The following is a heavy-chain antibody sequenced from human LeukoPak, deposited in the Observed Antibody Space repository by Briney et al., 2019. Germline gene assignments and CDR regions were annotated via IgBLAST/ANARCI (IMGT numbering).Heavy chain of an antibody. Sequence: GGSLRLYCAASGFTFSSYEMNWVRQAPGKGLEWVSYISSSGSTIYYADSVKGRFTISRDNAKNSLYLQMNSLRAEDTAVYYCARDVYKGFDYWGQGTLVTVSS. V-gene: IGHV3-48*03. D-gene: IGHD5/OR15-5a*01. CDR3: ARDVYKGFDY. CDR1: GFTFSSYE. J-gene: IGHJ4*02. CDR2: ISSSGSTI.